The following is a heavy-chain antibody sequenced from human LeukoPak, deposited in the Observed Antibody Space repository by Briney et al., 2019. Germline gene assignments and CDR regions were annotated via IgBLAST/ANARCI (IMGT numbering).Heavy chain of an antibody. J-gene: IGHJ3*02. Sequence: GGSLRLSCAASGFTVSSNYMSWVRQAPGKGLEWVSVIYSGGSTYYADSVKGRFTISRDNSKNTLYLQMNSLRAEDTAVYCCARRSVDRGDAFDIWGQGTMVTVSS. D-gene: IGHD5-12*01. V-gene: IGHV3-53*01. CDR1: GFTVSSNY. CDR2: IYSGGST. CDR3: ARRSVDRGDAFDI.